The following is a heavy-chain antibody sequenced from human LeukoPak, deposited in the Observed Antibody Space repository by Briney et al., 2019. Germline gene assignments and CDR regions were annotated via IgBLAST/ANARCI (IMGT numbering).Heavy chain of an antibody. CDR3: APRVVGSAPFDY. Sequence: ASVKVSCKASGYTFTSHYMHWVRQAPGQGLEWMGLINPSGSSTLYAQKFQGRVTMTRDMFTTTDYMELSSLRAEDTAVYYCAPRVVGSAPFDYWGQGTLVTVSS. CDR1: GYTFTSHY. J-gene: IGHJ4*02. CDR2: INPSGSST. V-gene: IGHV1-46*01. D-gene: IGHD2-15*01.